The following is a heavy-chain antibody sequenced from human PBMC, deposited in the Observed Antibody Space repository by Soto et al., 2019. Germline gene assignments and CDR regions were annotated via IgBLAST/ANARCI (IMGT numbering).Heavy chain of an antibody. CDR2: IYWDDDK. CDR3: APSLYHYDNSGHSTYWYFDL. Sequence: QITLKESGPTLVKPTQTLTLTCTFSGFSLETSGMGMSWIRQPTGKALEFLAIIYWDDDKRYSPSLKNRLTITKDTPKNQVVLTLTNVDPVDTATYYCAPSLYHYDNSGHSTYWYFDLWGSGTLVTVSS. V-gene: IGHV2-5*02. CDR1: GFSLETSGMG. J-gene: IGHJ2*01. D-gene: IGHD3-22*01.